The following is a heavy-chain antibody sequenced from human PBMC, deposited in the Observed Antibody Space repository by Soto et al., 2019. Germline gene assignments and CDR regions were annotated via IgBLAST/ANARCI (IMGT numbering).Heavy chain of an antibody. V-gene: IGHV4-61*01. Sequence: SETLSLTCSVSGGSVSDKTYYWSWIRQPPGKRLEWIGYVYYSGTTNYNPSLKSRVTISVDLSKNRFSLRPSSVTTADTALYYCARTTAVPNTLRSRYFFDYWGQGTLVTVSS. J-gene: IGHJ4*02. CDR1: GGSVSDKTYY. CDR2: VYYSGTT. CDR3: ARTTAVPNTLRSRYFFDY. D-gene: IGHD4-17*01.